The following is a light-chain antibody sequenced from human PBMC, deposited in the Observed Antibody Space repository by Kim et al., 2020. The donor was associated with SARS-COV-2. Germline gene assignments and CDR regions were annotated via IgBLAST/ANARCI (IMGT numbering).Light chain of an antibody. CDR1: SSNIGSNT. CDR2: SNN. V-gene: IGLV1-44*01. J-gene: IGLJ3*02. CDR3: AAWDDSLNGWV. Sequence: QSVLTQPPSASGTPGQRVTISCSGSSSNIGSNTVNWYQQLPGTAPKLLLYSNNQRPSGVPDRFSGSKSGTSASLAICGLQSEDEADYYCAAWDDSLNGWVFGGGTQLAVL.